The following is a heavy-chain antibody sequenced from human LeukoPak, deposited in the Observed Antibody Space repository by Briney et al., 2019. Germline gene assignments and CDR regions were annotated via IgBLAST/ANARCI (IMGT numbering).Heavy chain of an antibody. D-gene: IGHD3-22*01. CDR3: AKDITTDSSGFEFDY. CDR2: ISWNSGSI. CDR1: GFTFDDYA. J-gene: IGHJ4*02. V-gene: IGHV3-9*01. Sequence: QSGGSLRLSCAASGFTFDDYAMHWVRQAPGKGLEWVSGISWNSGSIGYADSVKGRFTISRDNAKNSLYLQMNSLRAEDTALYYCAKDITTDSSGFEFDYWGQGALVTVSS.